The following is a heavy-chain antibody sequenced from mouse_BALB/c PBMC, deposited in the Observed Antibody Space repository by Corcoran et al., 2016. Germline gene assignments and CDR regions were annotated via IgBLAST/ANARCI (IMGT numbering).Heavy chain of an antibody. J-gene: IGHJ3*01. CDR2: IDPANGNT. V-gene: IGHV14-3*02. D-gene: IGHD2-4*01. Sequence: EVQLQQSGAELVKPGASVKLSCTASGFNIKDTYMHWVKQRPEQGLEWIGRIDPANGNTKYAPKFQGKATITADTSSNTAYLQLSSLTSEDTAVYYCAEGITTGGFAYWGQGTLVTVSA. CDR1: GFNIKDTY. CDR3: AEGITTGGFAY.